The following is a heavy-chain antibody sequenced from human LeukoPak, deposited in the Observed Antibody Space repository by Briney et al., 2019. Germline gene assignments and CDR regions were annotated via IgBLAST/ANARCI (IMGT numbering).Heavy chain of an antibody. Sequence: GGSLRLSCAASGFTFSSYAMSWVSQAPGKGLEWVSSISGSGGSTYYADSGKGRFAISRDNSKNTLYLQMNRLRAEDTAVYYCAKKVPAATYYYYYYMDVWGEGTTVTVSS. D-gene: IGHD2-2*01. J-gene: IGHJ6*03. CDR3: AKKVPAATYYYYYYMDV. V-gene: IGHV3-23*01. CDR1: GFTFSSYA. CDR2: ISGSGGST.